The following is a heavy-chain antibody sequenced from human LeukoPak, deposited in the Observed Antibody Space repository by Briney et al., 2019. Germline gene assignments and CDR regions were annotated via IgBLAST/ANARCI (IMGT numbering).Heavy chain of an antibody. CDR1: GYTFTSYG. CDR2: ISAYNGNT. D-gene: IGHD6-19*01. CDR3: AGVKWLLPRENWFDP. Sequence: ASVKVSCKASGYTFTSYGISWVRQAPGQGLEWMGWISAYNGNTNYAQKLQGRVTMTTDTSTSTAYMELRSLRSDDTAVYYCAGVKWLLPRENWFDPWGQGTLVTVSS. J-gene: IGHJ5*02. V-gene: IGHV1-18*01.